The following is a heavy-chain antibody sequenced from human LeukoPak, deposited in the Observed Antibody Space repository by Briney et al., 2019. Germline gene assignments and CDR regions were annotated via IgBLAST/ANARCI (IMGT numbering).Heavy chain of an antibody. V-gene: IGHV5-51*01. CDR1: GYSFTSYW. Sequence: GESLKISCKGSGYSFTSYWIGWVRQMPGKGLEWMGIIYPGDSDTRYSPSFQGQVTISADKSISAAYLQSSSLKASDTAMYYCARLGNDFWSGYYPPDKRSYYYMDVWGKGTTVTVSS. J-gene: IGHJ6*03. CDR2: IYPGDSDT. CDR3: ARLGNDFWSGYYPPDKRSYYYMDV. D-gene: IGHD3-3*01.